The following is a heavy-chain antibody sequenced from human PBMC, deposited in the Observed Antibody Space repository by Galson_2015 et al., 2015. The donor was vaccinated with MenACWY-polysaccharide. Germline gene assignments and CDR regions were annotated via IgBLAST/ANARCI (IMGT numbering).Heavy chain of an antibody. Sequence: SLRLSCAASGFTFSSYAMTWVRQAPGKGLEWVSTISASGRSTFYADSVKGRFTISRHNSKNTLYLQLNSLRAEDTSVYYCAKVHSYAYVNFYYGLDVWGQGTTVTVSS. CDR1: GFTFSSYA. V-gene: IGHV3-23*01. CDR2: ISASGRST. D-gene: IGHD5-18*01. J-gene: IGHJ6*02. CDR3: AKVHSYAYVNFYYGLDV.